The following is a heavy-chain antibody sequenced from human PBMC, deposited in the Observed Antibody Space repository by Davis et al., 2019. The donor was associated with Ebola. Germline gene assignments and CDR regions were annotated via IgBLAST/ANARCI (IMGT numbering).Heavy chain of an antibody. CDR2: ISANTAYI. Sequence: PGGSLRLSCAASGFTFSSYAMSWVRHAPGKGLEWVSGISANTAYINYADSVKGRFTISRDNSKNTVYLQMNSLRAEDTAVYYCATSTYLPVYWGQGTLVTVSS. CDR3: ATSTYLPVY. D-gene: IGHD2/OR15-2a*01. V-gene: IGHV3-23*01. CDR1: GFTFSSYA. J-gene: IGHJ4*02.